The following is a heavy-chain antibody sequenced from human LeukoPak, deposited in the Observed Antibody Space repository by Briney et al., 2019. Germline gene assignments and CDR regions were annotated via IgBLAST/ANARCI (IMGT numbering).Heavy chain of an antibody. V-gene: IGHV1-46*01. CDR2: INPSGGST. Sequence: ASVKVSCMASGYTFTSYYMHWVRQAPGQGLEWMGIINPSGGSTSYAQKFQGRVTMTRDMSTSTVYMELSSLRSEDTAVYYCARGRYYDSSGYLFDYWGQGTLVTVSS. D-gene: IGHD3-22*01. CDR3: ARGRYYDSSGYLFDY. J-gene: IGHJ4*02. CDR1: GYTFTSYY.